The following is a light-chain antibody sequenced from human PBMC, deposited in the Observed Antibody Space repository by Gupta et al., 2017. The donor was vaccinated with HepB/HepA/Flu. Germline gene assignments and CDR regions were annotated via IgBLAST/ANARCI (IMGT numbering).Light chain of an antibody. J-gene: IGKJ3*01. V-gene: IGKV1-27*01. CDR2: AAS. Sequence: DIQMTQSPSSLSASVGDRITITCRASQGISNYLAWYQQRPGKVPKLLIYAASTLHSGVPSRFSGSGSGTDFTLTISSLQPGDVATYYCQNKKSSPLLFGHGTKVDIK. CDR3: QNKKSSPLL. CDR1: QGISNY.